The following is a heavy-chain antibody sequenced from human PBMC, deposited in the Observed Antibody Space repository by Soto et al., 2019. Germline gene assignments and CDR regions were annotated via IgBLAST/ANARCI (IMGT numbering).Heavy chain of an antibody. J-gene: IGHJ4*02. V-gene: IGHV4-61*01. CDR3: ATEGDILTGYYYNY. CDR2: ICYSGST. D-gene: IGHD3-9*01. Sequence: SETLSLTCTVSGGSVSSGSYYWSWIRQPPGKGLEWIGYICYSGSTNYNPSLKSRVTISVDTSKNQFSLKLSSVTAADTAVYYCATEGDILTGYYYNYWGQGTLVTVSS. CDR1: GGSVSSGSYY.